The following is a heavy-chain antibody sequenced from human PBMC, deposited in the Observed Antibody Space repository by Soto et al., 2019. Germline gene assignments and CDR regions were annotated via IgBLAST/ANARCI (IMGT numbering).Heavy chain of an antibody. Sequence: GASVKVSCKASGGTFSSYTISWVRQAPGQGLEWMGRIIPILGIANYAQKFQGRVTITADKSTSTAYMELSSLRSEDTAVYYCARDSPIVVVPAAIYFDYWGQGTLVTVSS. CDR1: GGTFSSYT. CDR3: ARDSPIVVVPAAIYFDY. CDR2: IIPILGIA. D-gene: IGHD2-2*01. V-gene: IGHV1-69*04. J-gene: IGHJ4*02.